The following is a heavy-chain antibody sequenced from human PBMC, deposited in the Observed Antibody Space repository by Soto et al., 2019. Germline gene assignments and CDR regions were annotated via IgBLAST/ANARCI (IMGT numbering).Heavy chain of an antibody. CDR1: GGSISSYY. Sequence: SETLSLTCTVSGGSISSYYWSWIRQPPGKGLEWIGYIYYSGSTYYNPSLKSRVTISVDRSKNQFSLKLSSVTAADTAVYYCARDGDYYDSSGYYWRYFDYWGQGTLVTVSS. D-gene: IGHD3-22*01. CDR2: IYYSGST. J-gene: IGHJ4*02. V-gene: IGHV4-59*12. CDR3: ARDGDYYDSSGYYWRYFDY.